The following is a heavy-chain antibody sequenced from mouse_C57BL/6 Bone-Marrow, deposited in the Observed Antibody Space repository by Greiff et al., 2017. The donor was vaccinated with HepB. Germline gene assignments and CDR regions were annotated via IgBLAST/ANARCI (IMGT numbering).Heavy chain of an antibody. CDR1: GFNIKDDY. V-gene: IGHV14-4*01. J-gene: IGHJ3*01. CDR3: TFYYDYPWFAY. D-gene: IGHD2-4*01. CDR2: IDPENGDT. Sequence: EVKLQQSGAELVRPGASVKLSCTASGFNIKDDYMHWVKQRPEQGLEWIGWIDPENGDTEYASKFQGKATITADTSSNTAYLQLSSLTSEDTAVYYCTFYYDYPWFAYWGQGTLVTVSA.